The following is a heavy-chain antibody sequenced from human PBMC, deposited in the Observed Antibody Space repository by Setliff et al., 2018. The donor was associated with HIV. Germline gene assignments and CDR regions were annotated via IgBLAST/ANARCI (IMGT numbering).Heavy chain of an antibody. CDR3: ARAPNSPYYSNVWYADH. V-gene: IGHV5-51*01. CDR1: GYTFSMYW. CDR2: LYPGDSDI. J-gene: IGHJ5*02. D-gene: IGHD3-22*01. Sequence: GESLKISCQTSGYTFSMYWIGWVRQRPGKGLEWMAILYPGDSDIRYSPSFQGQVTISADKSIGAAYLQWRSLKAWDTGMYFCARAPNSPYYSNVWYADHWGQGTLVTVSS.